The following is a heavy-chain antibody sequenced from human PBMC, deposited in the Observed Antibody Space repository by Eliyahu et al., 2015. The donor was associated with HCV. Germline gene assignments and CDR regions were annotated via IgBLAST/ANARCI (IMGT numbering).Heavy chain of an antibody. D-gene: IGHD2-15*01. CDR2: ISNDGSYK. J-gene: IGHJ4*02. CDR1: GFTFSSYG. Sequence: SLRLSCAASGFTFSSYGMHWVRQAPGKGLEWVAVISNDGSYKYFADSVKGRFTISRDNSKNTLHLQMNSLRAEDTAVYYCAKEAVVVVGARPLDYWGQGTLVTVSS. CDR3: AKEAVVVVGARPLDY. V-gene: IGHV3-30*18.